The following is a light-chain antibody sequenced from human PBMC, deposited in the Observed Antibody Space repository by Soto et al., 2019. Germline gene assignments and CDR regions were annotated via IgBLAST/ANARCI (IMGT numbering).Light chain of an antibody. V-gene: IGKV1-5*01. CDR2: DVS. J-gene: IGKJ1*01. Sequence: DIQMTQSPSTVSAYVGDSVTITCRASQSITTWLAWYQQRPGKAPKLLIYDVSSLQSGVPSRFSGSGSGTEFNLTISSLQPDDFATYYGQHYKMYSPWTFGQGTKVEIK. CDR3: QHYKMYSPWT. CDR1: QSITTW.